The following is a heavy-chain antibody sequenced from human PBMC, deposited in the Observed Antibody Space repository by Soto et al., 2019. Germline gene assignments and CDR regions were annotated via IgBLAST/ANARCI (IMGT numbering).Heavy chain of an antibody. V-gene: IGHV4-34*01. CDR1: GGSFSGYY. J-gene: IGHJ6*02. Sequence: SETLSLTCAVYGGSFSGYYWSWIRQPPGKGLEWIGEINHSGSTNYNPSLKSRVTISVDTSKNQFSLKLSSVTAADTAVYYCARSRDGYSFYFYYGMDGWGQGTTVTVSS. D-gene: IGHD4-4*01. CDR3: ARSRDGYSFYFYYGMDG. CDR2: INHSGST.